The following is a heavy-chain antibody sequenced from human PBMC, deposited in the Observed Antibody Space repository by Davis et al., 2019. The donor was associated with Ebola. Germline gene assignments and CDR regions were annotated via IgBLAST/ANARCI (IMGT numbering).Heavy chain of an antibody. V-gene: IGHV3-23*01. CDR3: AKDRRAVPWKGGFDP. CDR1: GFTFSSYA. J-gene: IGHJ5*02. CDR2: ISGSGGST. D-gene: IGHD5-24*01. Sequence: PGGSLRLSCAASGFTFSSYAMSWVRQAPGKGLEWVSAISGSGGSTYYADSVKGRFTISRDNSKNTLYLQMNSLRAEDTAVYYCAKDRRAVPWKGGFDPWGQGTLVTVSS.